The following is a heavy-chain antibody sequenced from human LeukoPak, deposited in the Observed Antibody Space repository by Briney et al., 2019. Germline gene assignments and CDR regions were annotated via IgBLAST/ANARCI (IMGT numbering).Heavy chain of an antibody. Sequence: GGSLRLSCAASGFTLSRNAMSWVRQAPGKGLEWGSAIGGSDDRTDYADSVKGRFTISRDISKNTLYLQMNSLRAEDTAVYFCAKDLFRWAFDYWGQGTLVTVSS. CDR2: IGGSDDRT. J-gene: IGHJ4*02. D-gene: IGHD5-24*01. CDR1: GFTLSRNA. V-gene: IGHV3-23*01. CDR3: AKDLFRWAFDY.